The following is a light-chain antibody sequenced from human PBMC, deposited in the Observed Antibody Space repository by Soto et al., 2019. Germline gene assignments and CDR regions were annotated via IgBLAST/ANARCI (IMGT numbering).Light chain of an antibody. Sequence: DIQITQSPSTLSASVGDRVTITCRASQSISSWLAWYQQKPGKAPKLLIYDASSLESGVPSRFSGSGSGTEFTLTISNLQAEDVEVYWCQQYFDVTFTFGGGTKVDIK. CDR3: QQYFDVTFT. V-gene: IGKV1-5*01. J-gene: IGKJ4*01. CDR1: QSISSW. CDR2: DAS.